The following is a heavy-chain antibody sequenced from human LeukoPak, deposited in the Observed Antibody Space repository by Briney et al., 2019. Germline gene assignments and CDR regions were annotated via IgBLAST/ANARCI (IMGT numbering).Heavy chain of an antibody. CDR1: GGSFSSGTYY. Sequence: SETLSLTCTVSGGSFSSGTYYWNWIRQPAGKGLEWIGRIYSSGSTNFNPSLQSRVTMSVDTSKNQFSLKLSSVTAADTAVYYCARGFMTPSGAPGTIYSFYYMDVWGKGATVTVSS. V-gene: IGHV4-61*02. CDR2: IYSSGST. J-gene: IGHJ6*03. CDR3: ARGFMTPSGAPGTIYSFYYMDV. D-gene: IGHD6-13*01.